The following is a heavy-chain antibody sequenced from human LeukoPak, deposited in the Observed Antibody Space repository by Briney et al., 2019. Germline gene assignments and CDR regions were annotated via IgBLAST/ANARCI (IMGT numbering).Heavy chain of an antibody. CDR3: ARGGGCSGGSCYCP. D-gene: IGHD2-15*01. CDR1: GVSFSGYY. J-gene: IGHJ5*02. CDR2: INHSGST. V-gene: IGHV4-34*01. Sequence: SETLSLTCAVYGVSFSGYYWSWLRQPPGKGLEWIGEINHSGSTNYNPSLKSRVTISVDTSKNQFSLKLSSVTAADTAVYYCARGGGCSGGSCYCPWGQGTLVTVSS.